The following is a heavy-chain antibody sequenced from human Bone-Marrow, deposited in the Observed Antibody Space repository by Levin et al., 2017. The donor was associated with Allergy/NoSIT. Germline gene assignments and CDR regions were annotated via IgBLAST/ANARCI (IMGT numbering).Heavy chain of an antibody. J-gene: IGHJ5*02. V-gene: IGHV4-39*07. CDR1: GDSITSGTYY. CDR3: AREVQEVVDGVAARGAWLDP. D-gene: IGHD2-15*01. Sequence: SETLSLTCTVSGDSITSGTYYWAWIRQPPGKGLEWIANIYFGGSTFYNPSLESRVTVSVDTSNNQFSLRLRSVTAADPAVYYCAREVQEVVDGVAARGAWLDPWGQGTLVTVSS. CDR2: IYFGGST.